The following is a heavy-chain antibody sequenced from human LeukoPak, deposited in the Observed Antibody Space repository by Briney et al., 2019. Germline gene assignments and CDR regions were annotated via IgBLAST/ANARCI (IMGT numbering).Heavy chain of an antibody. CDR2: IIPIFGTA. J-gene: IGHJ4*02. CDR3: ARPYDSSGYPIPWALDY. D-gene: IGHD3-22*01. Sequence: SVKVSCKASGGTFSSYAISWVRQAPGQGLEWMGGIIPIFGTANYAQKFQGRVTITADESTSTAYMELSSLRSEDTAVYYCARPYDSSGYPIPWALDYWGQGTLVTVSS. V-gene: IGHV1-69*13. CDR1: GGTFSSYA.